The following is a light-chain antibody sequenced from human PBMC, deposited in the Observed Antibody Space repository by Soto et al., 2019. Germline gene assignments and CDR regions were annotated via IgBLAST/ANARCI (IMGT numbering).Light chain of an antibody. V-gene: IGKV1-9*01. Sequence: QLSQSRLLLYEDEENRVSNPCRASQGISTYLAWYQQKPGKAPKSLIYGASTLQSGVPSRFSGSGSGTEFTLTISSLQPEDFATYYCLQDYNYPWTFGQRTKVDIK. CDR1: QGISTY. CDR3: LQDYNYPWT. CDR2: GAS. J-gene: IGKJ1*01.